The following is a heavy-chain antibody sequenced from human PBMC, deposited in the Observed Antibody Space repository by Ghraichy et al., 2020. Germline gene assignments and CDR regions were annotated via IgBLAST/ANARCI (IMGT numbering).Heavy chain of an antibody. CDR1: GFTFSRHW. D-gene: IGHD4-17*01. CDR3: ARDPYGDYKYGGTDY. V-gene: IGHV3-7*01. J-gene: IGHJ4*02. Sequence: VGSLRLSCAASGFTFSRHWMSWVRQAPGKGLEWVASIKSDGSDIFYVDSVKGRFIISRHNAKNSVSLEMNSLRVEDTAVYYCARDPYGDYKYGGTDYWGQGTLVSVSS. CDR2: IKSDGSDI.